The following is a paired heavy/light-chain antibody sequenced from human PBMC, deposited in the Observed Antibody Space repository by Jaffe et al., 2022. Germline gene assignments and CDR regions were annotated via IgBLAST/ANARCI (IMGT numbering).Heavy chain of an antibody. CDR2: IYHSGSA. CDR1: GYSISSGYY. Sequence: QVQLQESGPGLVKPSETLSLTCAVSGYSISSGYYWGWIRQPPGKGLEWIGNIYHSGSAYYNPSLKSRVTISVDTSKNQFSLKLSSVTAADTAVYYCARQGGNSDSYYYMDVWGKGTTVTVSS. J-gene: IGHJ6*03. D-gene: IGHD4-4*01. V-gene: IGHV4-38-2*01. CDR3: ARQGGNSDSYYYMDV.
Light chain of an antibody. CDR3: QQANSFPLA. CDR2: AAS. CDR1: QGISSW. Sequence: DIQMTQSPSSVSASVGDRVTITCRASQGISSWLAWYQQKPGKAPKLLIYAASSLQSGVPSRFSGSGSGTDFTLTISSLQPEDFATYYCQQANSFPLAFGGGTKVEIK. V-gene: IGKV1-12*01. J-gene: IGKJ4*01.